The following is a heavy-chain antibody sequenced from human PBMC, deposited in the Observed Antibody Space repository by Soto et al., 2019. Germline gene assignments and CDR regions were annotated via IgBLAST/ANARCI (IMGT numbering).Heavy chain of an antibody. CDR1: GGTFSSYA. CDR3: ARAGHTAMVIGFFDY. J-gene: IGHJ4*02. V-gene: IGHV1-69*13. Sequence: SVKVSCKASGGTFSSYAISWVRQAPGQGLEWMGGIIPIFGTANYAQKFQGRVTITADESTSTAYMELSSLRSEDTAVYYCARAGHTAMVIGFFDYWGQGTLVTGLL. CDR2: IIPIFGTA. D-gene: IGHD5-18*01.